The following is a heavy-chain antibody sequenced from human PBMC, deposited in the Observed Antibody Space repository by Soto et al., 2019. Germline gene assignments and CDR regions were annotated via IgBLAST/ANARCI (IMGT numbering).Heavy chain of an antibody. D-gene: IGHD3-10*01. J-gene: IGHJ4*02. V-gene: IGHV3-7*04. CDR1: GFTFSSYW. CDR3: ARIPMVRGVRPPYYFDY. CDR2: IKQDGSEK. Sequence: PGGSLRLSCAASGFTFSSYWMSWVRQAPGKGLEWVANIKQDGSEKYYVDSVKGRFTISRDNAKNSLYLQMNSLRAEDTAVYYCARIPMVRGVRPPYYFDYWGQGTLVTVSS.